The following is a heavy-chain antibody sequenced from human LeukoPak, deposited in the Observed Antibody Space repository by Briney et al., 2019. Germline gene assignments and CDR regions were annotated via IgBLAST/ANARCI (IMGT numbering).Heavy chain of an antibody. D-gene: IGHD2-21*01. V-gene: IGHV3-7*05. CDR3: ARDLFRINDY. J-gene: IGHJ4*02. Sequence: PGGSLRLSCAASGFTFSTNWMSWVRQAPGRGLEWLANIKQDGNETYYVDSVRGRFTISRDNAKNTLYLEMNSLRAEDTAVYYCARDLFRINDYWGQGTLVTVSS. CDR1: GFTFSTNW. CDR2: IKQDGNET.